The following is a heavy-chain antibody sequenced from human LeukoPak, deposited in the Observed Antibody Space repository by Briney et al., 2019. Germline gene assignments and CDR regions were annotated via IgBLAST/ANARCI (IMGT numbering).Heavy chain of an antibody. CDR1: GGSFSGYY. Sequence: SETLSLTCAVYGGSFSGYYWSWIRQPPGKGLEWIGEINHSGSTNYNPSLKSRVTISVDTSKNRFSLKLSSVTAADTAVYYCARAGGYYDSSGYYLHYFDYWGQGTLVTVSS. D-gene: IGHD3-22*01. V-gene: IGHV4-34*01. J-gene: IGHJ4*02. CDR2: INHSGST. CDR3: ARAGGYYDSSGYYLHYFDY.